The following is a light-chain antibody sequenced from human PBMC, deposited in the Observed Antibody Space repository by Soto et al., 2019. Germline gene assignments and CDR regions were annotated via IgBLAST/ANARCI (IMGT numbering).Light chain of an antibody. CDR2: GNS. CDR1: SSNIGAGYD. CDR3: HSYDSSLSGWV. Sequence: QSVLTQPPSVSGAPGQRVTISCTGSSSNIGAGYDVHWYQQLPGTAPKLLMYGNSNRPSGVPDRFSGSKSGTSASLAITGLQAEHEADYYCHSYDSSLSGWVFGGGTKLTVL. V-gene: IGLV1-40*01. J-gene: IGLJ3*02.